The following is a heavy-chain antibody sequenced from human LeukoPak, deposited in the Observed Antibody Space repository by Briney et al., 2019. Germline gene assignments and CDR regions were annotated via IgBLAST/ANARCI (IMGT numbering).Heavy chain of an antibody. CDR1: GFTFSNYG. CDR2: ISYDGSNK. Sequence: GRSLRLSCAASGFTFSNYGMHWVRQAPGKGLEWVAVISYDGSNKYYADSVKGRFTISRDNAKNTVYLQMNSLRVEDTAVYYCARVYETNGYLYWGQGSLVTVSS. J-gene: IGHJ4*02. D-gene: IGHD3-22*01. V-gene: IGHV3-30*03. CDR3: ARVYETNGYLY.